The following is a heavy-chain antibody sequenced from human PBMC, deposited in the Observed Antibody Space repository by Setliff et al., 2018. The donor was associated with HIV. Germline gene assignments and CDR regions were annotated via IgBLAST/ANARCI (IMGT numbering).Heavy chain of an antibody. D-gene: IGHD3-10*01. CDR1: GYNFNNHG. J-gene: IGHJ4*02. Sequence: ASVKVSCKASGYNFNNHGITWVRQAPGRGLEWMGWINVGNGDTKYSQEFQGRVTSTRDTSANAAYMELSSLRSDDMAVYFCARGALLGVFDFDHWGQGTLVTVSS. CDR3: ARGALLGVFDFDH. V-gene: IGHV1-18*03. CDR2: INVGNGDT.